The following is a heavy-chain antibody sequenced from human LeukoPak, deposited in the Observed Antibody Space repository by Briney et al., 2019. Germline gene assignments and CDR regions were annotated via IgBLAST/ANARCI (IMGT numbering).Heavy chain of an antibody. J-gene: IGHJ3*02. V-gene: IGHV4-4*07. D-gene: IGHD3-9*01. Sequence: SETLSLTCTVSGGSTSNYFWNWIRQPAGKGLEWLGRVDSSWNTNYNPSLKSRLTMSVDTSKNQFSLKVTSVTAADTAVYYCARVCGSATGYRLCGFDIWGQGTVVTVSS. CDR1: GGSTSNYF. CDR2: VDSSWNT. CDR3: ARVCGSATGYRLCGFDI.